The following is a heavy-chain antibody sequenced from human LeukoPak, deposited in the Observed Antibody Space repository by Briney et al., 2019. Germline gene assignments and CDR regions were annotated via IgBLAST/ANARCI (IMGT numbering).Heavy chain of an antibody. J-gene: IGHJ4*02. CDR1: GGSISSYY. CDR3: ARGKVVSDY. CDR2: IYYSGST. Sequence: KASETLSLTCTVSGGSISSYYWSWVRQPPGKGLEWIGYIYYSGSTNYNPSLKSRVTISVDTSKNQFSLKLSSVTAADTAVYYCARGKVVSDYWGQGTLVTVSS. V-gene: IGHV4-59*01. D-gene: IGHD2-2*01.